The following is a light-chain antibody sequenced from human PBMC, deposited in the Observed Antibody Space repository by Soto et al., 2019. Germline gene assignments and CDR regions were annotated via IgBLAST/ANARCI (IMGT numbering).Light chain of an antibody. CDR1: SGDVGGYNY. V-gene: IGLV2-14*03. CDR2: DVS. Sequence: QSVLTQPASVSGSPGQSITISCTGTSGDVGGYNYVSWYQQHPGKVPKLMIYDVSRRPSGVSNRFSGSKSGNTASLTISGLQPEDEADYYCSSYTSDNNVIFGEGTKLTVL. J-gene: IGLJ2*01. CDR3: SSYTSDNNVI.